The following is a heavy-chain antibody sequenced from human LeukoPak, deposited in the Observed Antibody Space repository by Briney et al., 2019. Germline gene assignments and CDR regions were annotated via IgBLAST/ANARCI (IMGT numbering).Heavy chain of an antibody. Sequence: ASVKVSCKASGGTFSSYAISWVRQAPGQGLEWMGGIIPIFGTANYAQKFQGRVTITADESTSTAYMELSSLRSEDTAVYYCAREDTAMVHPNAFDIWGQGTMVTVSS. J-gene: IGHJ3*02. V-gene: IGHV1-69*13. CDR1: GGTFSSYA. CDR2: IIPIFGTA. D-gene: IGHD5-18*01. CDR3: AREDTAMVHPNAFDI.